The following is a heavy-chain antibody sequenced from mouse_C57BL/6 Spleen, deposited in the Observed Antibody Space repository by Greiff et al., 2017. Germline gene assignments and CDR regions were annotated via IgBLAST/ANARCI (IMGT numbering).Heavy chain of an antibody. D-gene: IGHD1-1*01. Sequence: QVHVKQPGTELVKPGASVKLSCKASGYTFTSYWMHWVKQRPGQGLEWIGNINPSNGGTNYNEKFKSKATLTVDKSSSTAYMQLSSLTSEDSAVYYCASPSYYGSSLDYWGQGTTLTVSS. J-gene: IGHJ2*01. V-gene: IGHV1-53*01. CDR3: ASPSYYGSSLDY. CDR1: GYTFTSYW. CDR2: INPSNGGT.